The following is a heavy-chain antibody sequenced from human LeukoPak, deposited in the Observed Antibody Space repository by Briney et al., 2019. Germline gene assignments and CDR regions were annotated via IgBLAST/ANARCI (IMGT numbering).Heavy chain of an antibody. D-gene: IGHD5-18*01. CDR2: IIPILGIA. Sequence: ASVKVSCKASGGTFSSYAISWVRQAPGQGLEWMGRIIPILGIANYAQKFQGRVTITADKSTSTAYMELSSLRSEDTAVYYCARWTEMYRGYSYGRGVVSYYYGMDVWGQGTTVTVSS. CDR1: GGTFSSYA. CDR3: ARWTEMYRGYSYGRGVVSYYYGMDV. V-gene: IGHV1-69*04. J-gene: IGHJ6*02.